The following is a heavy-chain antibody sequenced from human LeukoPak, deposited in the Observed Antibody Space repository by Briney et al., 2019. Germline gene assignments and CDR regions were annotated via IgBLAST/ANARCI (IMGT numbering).Heavy chain of an antibody. V-gene: IGHV3-23*01. D-gene: IGHD3-22*01. J-gene: IGHJ4*02. CDR2: ISGSGGST. CDR3: AKDPHYYDSSQGRFDY. CDR1: GFTFSSYA. Sequence: GGSLRLSCAASGFTFSSYAMSWVRQAPGKGPEWVSAISGSGGSTYYADSVKGRFTISRDNSKNTLYLQMNSLRAEDTAVYYCAKDPHYYDSSQGRFDYWGQGTLVTVSS.